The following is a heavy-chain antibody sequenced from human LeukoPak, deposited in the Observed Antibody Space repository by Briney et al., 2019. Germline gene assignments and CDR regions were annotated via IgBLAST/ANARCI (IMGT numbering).Heavy chain of an antibody. V-gene: IGHV5-51*01. Sequence: PGESLKISCEGSGYSFTSYWIGWVRQMPGKGLGWMGIIYPGDSDSRYSPSLQGQVTISVDKSITTAYLQWSSLKASDTAMYYCARHTTTGTDYWGQGTLVTVSS. J-gene: IGHJ4*02. CDR1: GYSFTSYW. CDR2: IYPGDSDS. CDR3: ARHTTTGTDY. D-gene: IGHD1-1*01.